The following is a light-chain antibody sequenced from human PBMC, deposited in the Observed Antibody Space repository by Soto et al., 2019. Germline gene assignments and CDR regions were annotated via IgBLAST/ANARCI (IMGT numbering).Light chain of an antibody. CDR1: SSDIGAYNY. CDR3: SSYTTVNIVL. J-gene: IGLJ2*01. CDR2: EVT. V-gene: IGLV2-14*01. Sequence: QSALTQPASVSGSPGQSITISCTGTSSDIGAYNYVSWYQQHPGKAPKLMIYEVTNRPSGVSDRFSGSKSGNTASLTISGLQAEDEATYYCSSYTTVNIVLFGGGTKLTVL.